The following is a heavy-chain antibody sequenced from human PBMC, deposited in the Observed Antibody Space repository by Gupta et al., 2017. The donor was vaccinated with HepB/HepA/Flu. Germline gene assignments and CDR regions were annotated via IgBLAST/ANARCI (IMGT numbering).Heavy chain of an antibody. CDR1: GGSISSSSYY. CDR3: ARLTQTLNRYCSGGSCYDAFDI. J-gene: IGHJ3*02. D-gene: IGHD2-15*01. V-gene: IGHV4-39*01. CDR2: IYYSGST. Sequence: QLQLQESGPGLVKPSETLSLTCTVSGGSISSSSYYWGWIRQPPGKGLEWIGSIYYSGSTYYNPSLKSRVTISVDTSKNQFSLKLSSVTAADTAVYYCARLTQTLNRYCSGGSCYDAFDIWGQGTMVTVSS.